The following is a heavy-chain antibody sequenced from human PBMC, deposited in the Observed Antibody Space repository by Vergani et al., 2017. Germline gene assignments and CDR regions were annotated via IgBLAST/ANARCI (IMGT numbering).Heavy chain of an antibody. CDR3: ARVSYDILTGYYDAFDI. CDR1: GFTFSSYA. V-gene: IGHV3-30*04. Sequence: QVQLVESGGGVVQPGRSLRLSCAASGFTFSSYAMHWVRQAPGKGLEWVAVISYDGSNKYYADSVKGRFTISRDNSKTTLYLQMNSLRAEDTAVYYCARVSYDILTGYYDAFDIWGQGTMVTVSS. J-gene: IGHJ3*02. CDR2: ISYDGSNK. D-gene: IGHD3-9*01.